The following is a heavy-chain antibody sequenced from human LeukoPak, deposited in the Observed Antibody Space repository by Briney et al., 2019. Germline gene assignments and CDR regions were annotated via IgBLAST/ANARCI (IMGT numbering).Heavy chain of an antibody. V-gene: IGHV3-23*01. J-gene: IGHJ4*02. CDR2: FSGTTST. CDR1: GFTFTSFA. D-gene: IGHD6-19*01. CDR3: TKLKQWQPQRYFFGY. Sequence: GGSLRLSCAASGFTFTSFAMSWVRQAPGKGLEWVSTFSGTTSTYYADSVKGRVTISRDNSKNTLYLQVNSLRADDTAVYYCTKLKQWQPQRYFFGYWGQGGLVTVAS.